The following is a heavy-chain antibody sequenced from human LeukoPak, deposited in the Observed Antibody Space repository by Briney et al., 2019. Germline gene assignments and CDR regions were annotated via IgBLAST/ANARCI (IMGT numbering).Heavy chain of an antibody. Sequence: GGSLRLSCAVSGFTFSSYEMNWVRQAPGKGLEWVGRIRSKANSYATAYAASVKGRFTISRDDSKNTAYLQMNSLKTEDTAVYYCTRYRGYYYYYMDVWGKGTTVTVSS. CDR2: IRSKANSYAT. CDR1: GFTFSSYE. D-gene: IGHD1-14*01. J-gene: IGHJ6*03. CDR3: TRYRGYYYYYMDV. V-gene: IGHV3-73*01.